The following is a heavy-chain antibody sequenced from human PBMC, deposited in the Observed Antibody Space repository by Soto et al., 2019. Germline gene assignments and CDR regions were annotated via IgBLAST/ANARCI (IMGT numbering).Heavy chain of an antibody. J-gene: IGHJ6*02. CDR1: GFTFSSYG. CDR3: AKGFIAAAGTGVRPKYYYYYGMDV. Sequence: QPGGSLRLSCAASGFTFSSYGMHWVRQAPGKGLEWVAVISYDGSNKYYADSVKGRFTISRDNSKNTLYLQMNSLRAEDTAVYYCAKGFIAAAGTGVRPKYYYYYGMDVWGQGTTVTV. V-gene: IGHV3-30*18. CDR2: ISYDGSNK. D-gene: IGHD6-13*01.